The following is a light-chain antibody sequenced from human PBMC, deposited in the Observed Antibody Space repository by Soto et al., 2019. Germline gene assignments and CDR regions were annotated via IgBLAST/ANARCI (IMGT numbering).Light chain of an antibody. CDR2: WAS. V-gene: IGKV4-1*01. J-gene: IGKJ5*01. CDR1: QSIFYSSNNKNY. Sequence: DIVMTQSPDSLAVSLGERATINCKSSQSIFYSSNNKNYLTWYQQKPGQPPKLLIYWASTRESGVPDRFSGSGSGTDFTLTISSLQAEDVAVFYCQHYDSLPITFGQGTRLEIK. CDR3: QHYDSLPIT.